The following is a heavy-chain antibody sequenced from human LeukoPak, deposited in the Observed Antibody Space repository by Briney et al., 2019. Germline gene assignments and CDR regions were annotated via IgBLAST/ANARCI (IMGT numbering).Heavy chain of an antibody. J-gene: IGHJ4*02. D-gene: IGHD2/OR15-2a*01. CDR3: ARRNTADASIDF. CDR2: IFYSGGT. Sequence: SETLSLTCTVSGGSMSGHWWSWIRQSPGKGLEWIGDIFYSGGTNNNSPLKSRLTMSLDTSKNQFSLKLSSVTAADTAMHYCARRNTADASIDFWGQGILVIASS. CDR1: GGSMSGHW. V-gene: IGHV4-59*08.